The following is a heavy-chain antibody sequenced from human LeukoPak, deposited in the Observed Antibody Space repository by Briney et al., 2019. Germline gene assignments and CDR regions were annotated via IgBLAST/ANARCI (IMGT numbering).Heavy chain of an antibody. CDR3: AKEHSSGWYYFDY. CDR2: IRYDGSNK. Sequence: GGSLRLSCAASGFTFRSYGLHWVRQAPGRGLEWVAFIRYDGSNKYYADSVKGRFTISRDNSKNTLYLQMNSLIVEDTAVYYFAKEHSSGWYYFDYWGQGTLVTVSS. J-gene: IGHJ4*02. CDR1: GFTFRSYG. D-gene: IGHD6-19*01. V-gene: IGHV3-30*02.